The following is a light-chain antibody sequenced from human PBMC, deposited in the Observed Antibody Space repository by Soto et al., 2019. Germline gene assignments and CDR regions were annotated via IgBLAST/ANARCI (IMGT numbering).Light chain of an antibody. V-gene: IGKV3-15*01. CDR2: GAF. CDR3: RQYNDWPLT. J-gene: IGKJ1*01. CDR1: QSVSSN. Sequence: EIVMTQSPVTLSVSPGERVTLSCMASQSVSSNLAWYQQKPGQAPSLLIYGAFTRATGIPARFSGTGSGTEFTLTISSLQSEDFALYYCRQYNDWPLTFGQGTKVDI.